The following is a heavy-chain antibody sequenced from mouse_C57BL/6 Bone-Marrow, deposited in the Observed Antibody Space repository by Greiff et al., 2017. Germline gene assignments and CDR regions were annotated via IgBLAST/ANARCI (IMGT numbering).Heavy chain of an antibody. CDR3: KGYAY. CDR2: IRLKSDNYAT. V-gene: IGHV6-3*01. Sequence: DVKLQESGGGLVQPGGSMKLSCVASGFTFSNYWMNWVRQSPEKGLEWVAQIRLKSDNYATHYAESVKGRFTISRDDYKSSVYLQMNNLRAEDTGIYYCKGYAYWGQGTLVTVSA. J-gene: IGHJ3*01. CDR1: GFTFSNYW.